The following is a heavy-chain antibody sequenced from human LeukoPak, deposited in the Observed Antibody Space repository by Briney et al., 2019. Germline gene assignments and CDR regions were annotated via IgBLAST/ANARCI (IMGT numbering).Heavy chain of an antibody. CDR3: ARDGGDCYYDY. CDR2: ISYDGSNK. D-gene: IGHD2-21*02. V-gene: IGHV3-30-3*01. Sequence: GGSLGLSCAASGFAFSSYAMHWVRQAPGKGLEWVAVISYDGSNKYYADSVKGRFTISRDNSKNTLYLQMNSLRAEDTAVYYCARDGGDCYYDYWGQGTLVTVSS. CDR1: GFAFSSYA. J-gene: IGHJ4*02.